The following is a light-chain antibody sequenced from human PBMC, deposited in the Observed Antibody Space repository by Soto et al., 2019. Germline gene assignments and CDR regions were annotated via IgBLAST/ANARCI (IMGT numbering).Light chain of an antibody. Sequence: DIQMTQSPSSLSASVGDRVTITCRASQSISNDLYWYQQKPGKAPKLLIYAASSLQGGVPSRFSGSGSGTDFTLTISSLQPEYCATYYCQQSYSTPPYTFGQGTRLEIK. CDR2: AAS. J-gene: IGKJ2*01. CDR1: QSISND. CDR3: QQSYSTPPYT. V-gene: IGKV1-39*01.